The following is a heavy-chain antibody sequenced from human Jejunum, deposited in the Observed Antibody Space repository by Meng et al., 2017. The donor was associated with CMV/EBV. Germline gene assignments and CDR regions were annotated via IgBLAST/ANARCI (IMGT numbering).Heavy chain of an antibody. J-gene: IGHJ4*02. V-gene: IGHV3-23*01. CDR2: ILGDGSRV. CDR1: GFTLSNYD. CDR3: ASHAFGMAKG. D-gene: IGHD3-10*01. Sequence: EWHLLGSGGGLVQPGGSLILSCAASGFTLSNYDMTWARQAPGKGLEWVSGILGDGSRVHYADSVRGRFTISRDNSKNTVYLQMNSLTVDDTAIYYCASHAFGMAKGWGQGALVTVSS.